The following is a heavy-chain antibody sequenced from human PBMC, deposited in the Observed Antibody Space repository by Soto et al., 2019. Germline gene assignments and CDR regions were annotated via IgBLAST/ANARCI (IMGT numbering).Heavy chain of an antibody. V-gene: IGHV4-59*11. CDR2: IYDSGST. D-gene: IGHD6-19*01. J-gene: IGHJ6*02. CDR3: ATRNSSGPADYYYYYGMDV. CDR1: GGSISTHN. Sequence: SETLSLTCTVSGGSISTHNWGWIRQTPGKGLEWIGYIYDSGSTNYNPSLKSRVTISVDTSKNQFSLKLSSVTAADTAVYYCATRNSSGPADYYYYYGMDVWGQGTTVTVSS.